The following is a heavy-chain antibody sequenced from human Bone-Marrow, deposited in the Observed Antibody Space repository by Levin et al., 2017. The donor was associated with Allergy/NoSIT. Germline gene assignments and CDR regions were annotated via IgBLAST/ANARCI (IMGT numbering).Heavy chain of an antibody. CDR1: GDISMSYT. D-gene: IGHD4-17*01. J-gene: IGHJ4*02. CDR3: ARLPDHGNRDFDY. Sequence: HGESLKISCKTSGDISMSYTINWVRQAPGQGLEWMGRIILLSNIVNYAQKFQGRVTITTDTSMTTAYLGLRSLTFDDTAVYYCARLPDHGNRDFDYWGQGTLVTVSS. CDR2: IILLSNIV. V-gene: IGHV1-69*02.